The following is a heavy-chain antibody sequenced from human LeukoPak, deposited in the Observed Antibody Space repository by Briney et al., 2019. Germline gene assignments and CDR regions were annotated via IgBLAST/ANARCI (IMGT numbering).Heavy chain of an antibody. D-gene: IGHD1-1*01. V-gene: IGHV4-61*09. CDR1: GASISSTSYC. CDR3: ASITGADL. CDR2: IHTSGST. Sequence: SQTLSLTCTVSGASISSTSYCWSWIRQPTGKGLEWMGHIHTSGSTNYNPSLKSRVTISVDTSKNQYSLTLSSVTAADTAVYYCASITGADLWGQGTLVTVSS. J-gene: IGHJ5*02.